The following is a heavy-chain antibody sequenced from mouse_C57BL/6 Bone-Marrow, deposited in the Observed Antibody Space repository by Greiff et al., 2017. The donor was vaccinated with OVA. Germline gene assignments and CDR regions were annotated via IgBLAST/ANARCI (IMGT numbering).Heavy chain of an antibody. Sequence: VQLKQSGPELVKPGASVKISCKASGYSFTGYYMNWVKQSPEKSLEWIGEINPSTGGTTYNQKFKAKATLTVDKSSSTAYMQLKSLTSEDSAVYYCARRSSGYVYWGQGTTLTVSS. CDR3: ARRSSGYVY. CDR1: GYSFTGYY. CDR2: INPSTGGT. D-gene: IGHD3-2*02. J-gene: IGHJ2*01. V-gene: IGHV1-42*01.